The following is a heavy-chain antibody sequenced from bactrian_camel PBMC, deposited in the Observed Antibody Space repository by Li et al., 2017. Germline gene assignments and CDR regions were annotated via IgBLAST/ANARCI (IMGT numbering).Heavy chain of an antibody. CDR2: ISWNGDEA. Sequence: HVQLVESGGGLVQPGGSLTLSCAASGFTFSNYLMSWVRQAPGKGLEWVSSISWNGDEANYLGSVKGQFTISRDNAKNTVYLQMNSLKTEDTAVYYCAPTWARDNCGDRCFYYGMDVWGKGTQVTVS. D-gene: IGHD1*01. CDR1: GFTFSNYL. J-gene: IGHJ7*01. V-gene: IGHV3S1*01.